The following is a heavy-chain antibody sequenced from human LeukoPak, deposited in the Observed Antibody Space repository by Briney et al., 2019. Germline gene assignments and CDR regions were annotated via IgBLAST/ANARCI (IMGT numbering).Heavy chain of an antibody. Sequence: GGSLRLSCAASGFTFSNYGMHWVRQAPGKGLEWVAVISYEASAQYYTDTVEGRFTISRDNSKNTLYLQMNSLRVEDTAVYFCAKEKALFTVEAWYFDLWGRGTLVTVSS. CDR1: GFTFSNYG. CDR3: AKEKALFTVEAWYFDL. D-gene: IGHD3-10*01. V-gene: IGHV3-30*18. J-gene: IGHJ2*01. CDR2: ISYEASAQ.